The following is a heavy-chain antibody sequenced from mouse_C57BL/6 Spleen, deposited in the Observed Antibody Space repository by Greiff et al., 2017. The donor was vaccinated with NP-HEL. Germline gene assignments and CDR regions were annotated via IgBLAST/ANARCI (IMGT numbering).Heavy chain of an antibody. CDR1: GFTFSDAW. D-gene: IGHD1-1*01. V-gene: IGHV6-6*01. CDR2: IRNKANNHAT. J-gene: IGHJ2*01. CDR3: TRSITTVATRDYFDY. Sequence: EVHLVESGGGLVQPGGSMKLSCAASGFTFSDAWMDWVRQSPEKGLEWVAEIRNKANNHATYYAESVKGRFTISRDDSKSSVYLQMNSLRAEDTGIYYCTRSITTVATRDYFDYWGQGTTLTVSS.